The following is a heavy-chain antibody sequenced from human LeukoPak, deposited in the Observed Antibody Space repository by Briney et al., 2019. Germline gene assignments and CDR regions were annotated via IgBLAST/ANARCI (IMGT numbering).Heavy chain of an antibody. CDR3: AQQDILTGYDY. V-gene: IGHV3-48*04. J-gene: IGHJ4*02. Sequence: TGGSLRLSCAASGFTFSSYSMNWVRQAPGKGLEWVSYISSSSSTIYYADSVKGRFTISRDNAKNSLYLQMNSLRAEDTAVYYCAQQDILTGYDYWGQGTLVTVSS. D-gene: IGHD3-9*01. CDR1: GFTFSSYS. CDR2: ISSSSSTI.